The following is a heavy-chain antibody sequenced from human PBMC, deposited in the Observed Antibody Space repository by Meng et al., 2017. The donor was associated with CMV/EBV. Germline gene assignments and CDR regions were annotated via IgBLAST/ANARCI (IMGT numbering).Heavy chain of an antibody. D-gene: IGHD1-26*01. Sequence: GGSLRLSCKGSGYSFTSYWIGWVRQMPGKGLEWMGIIYPGDSDTRYSPSFQGQVTISADKSISTAYLQWSSLKASDTAMYYCAIDLRRGGSYFLSGDYWGQGTLVTVSS. CDR1: GYSFTSYW. J-gene: IGHJ4*02. CDR2: IYPGDSDT. V-gene: IGHV5-51*01. CDR3: AIDLRRGGSYFLSGDY.